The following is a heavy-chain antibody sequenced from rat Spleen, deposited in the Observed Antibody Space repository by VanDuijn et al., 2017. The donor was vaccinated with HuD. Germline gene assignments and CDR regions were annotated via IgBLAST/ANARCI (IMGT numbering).Heavy chain of an antibody. D-gene: IGHD1-2*01. CDR1: GFSLSSYH. V-gene: IGHV2-43*01. CDR3: TGVYYSSYPFDY. CDR2: IWTGGST. Sequence: QVQLKESGPGLVQPSQTLSLTCTVSGFSLSSYHVSWVRQPPGKGLEWMGVIWTGGSTAYNSALKSRLSISRDTSKSQVFLKMNSLQTEDTAIYFCTGVYYSSYPFDYWGQGVMVTVSS. J-gene: IGHJ2*01.